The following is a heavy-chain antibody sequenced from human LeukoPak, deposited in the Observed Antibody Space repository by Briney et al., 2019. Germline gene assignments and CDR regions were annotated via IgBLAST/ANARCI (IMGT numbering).Heavy chain of an antibody. Sequence: SETLSLTCTVSGGSISSYYWSWIRQPPGKGLEWIGYIYYSGSTNYNPSLKSRVTISVDTSKNQLSLKLSSVTAADTAVYYCARGPYDSSGYYSDYWGQGTLVTVSS. V-gene: IGHV4-59*01. D-gene: IGHD3-22*01. CDR1: GGSISSYY. CDR2: IYYSGST. J-gene: IGHJ4*02. CDR3: ARGPYDSSGYYSDY.